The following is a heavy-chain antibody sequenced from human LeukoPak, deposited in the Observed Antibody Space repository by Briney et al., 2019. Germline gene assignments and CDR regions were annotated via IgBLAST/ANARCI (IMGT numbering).Heavy chain of an antibody. J-gene: IGHJ4*02. Sequence: SGPTLVEPRQTLTLTCTFSGFSLSTSGMGVGWFRQPPGKALEWLTLIYWDDDKRYSQSLSSRLAITKDTSKNQVVLTMTNVDPMDTATYYCAHTPSFTYWGQGTLVTVSS. V-gene: IGHV2-5*02. CDR1: GFSLSTSGMG. CDR2: IYWDDDK. CDR3: AHTPSFTY. D-gene: IGHD2-21*01.